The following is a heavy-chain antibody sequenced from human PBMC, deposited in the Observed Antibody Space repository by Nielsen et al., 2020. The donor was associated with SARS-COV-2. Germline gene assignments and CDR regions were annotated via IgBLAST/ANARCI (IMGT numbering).Heavy chain of an antibody. V-gene: IGHV3-74*03. CDR2: INSDGSRT. Sequence: GESLTISCAASGFSFRNYGMNWVRQAPGKGLAWVAHINSDGSRTTYADSVKGQFTISRDKAENTLYLQMNSLRADDTAVYYCVRVRDDGYYYDTGPFDYWGQGTLVTVSS. CDR3: VRVRDDGYYYDTGPFDY. CDR1: GFSFRNYG. D-gene: IGHD3-22*01. J-gene: IGHJ4*02.